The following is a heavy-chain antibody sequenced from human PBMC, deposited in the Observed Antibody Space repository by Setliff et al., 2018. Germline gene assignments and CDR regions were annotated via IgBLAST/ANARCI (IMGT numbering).Heavy chain of an antibody. CDR3: ARDSTVTTDYYYYMDV. CDR1: GGTFSSYA. V-gene: IGHV1-69*13. J-gene: IGHJ6*03. CDR2: IIPIFGTA. Sequence: VASVKVSCKASGGTFSSYAISWVRQAPGQGLEWMGGIIPIFGTANYAQKFQGRVTITADESTSTAYMELSSLRSEDTAVYYCARDSTVTTDYYYYMDVWGKGTTVTVSS. D-gene: IGHD4-17*01.